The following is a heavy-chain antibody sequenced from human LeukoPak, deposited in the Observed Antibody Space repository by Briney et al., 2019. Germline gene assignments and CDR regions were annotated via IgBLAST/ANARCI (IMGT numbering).Heavy chain of an antibody. J-gene: IGHJ4*02. CDR2: MNPNSGTT. CDR3: ARSKSSWYGMGFDY. Sequence: ASVKVSCKASGYTFTTSDINWVRQATGQGLEWMGWMNPNSGTTVSAQIFQGRVTMTRNTSINTAYMELSSLRPEDTAVYYCARSKSSWYGMGFDYWGQGSLVTVSS. D-gene: IGHD6-13*01. CDR1: GYTFTTSD. V-gene: IGHV1-8*01.